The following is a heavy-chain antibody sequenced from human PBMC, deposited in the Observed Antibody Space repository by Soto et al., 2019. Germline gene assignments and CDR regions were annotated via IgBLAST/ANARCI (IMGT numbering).Heavy chain of an antibody. D-gene: IGHD2-15*01. V-gene: IGHV1-18*01. J-gene: IGHJ5*02. CDR2: INPSSKET. CDR3: AREWYPRFDP. Sequence: QVLLVQSGPEVKKPGASMKVSCKASGYSFSSYGITWVRQAPGRGLEWMGWINPSSKETNYAQRFQGRVTVTTDTSTTTAYIELRNLKYDDTAVYYCAREWYPRFDPWGPGTLVTVSS. CDR1: GYSFSSYG.